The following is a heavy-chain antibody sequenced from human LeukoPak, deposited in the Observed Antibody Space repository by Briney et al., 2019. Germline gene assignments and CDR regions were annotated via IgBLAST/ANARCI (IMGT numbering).Heavy chain of an antibody. V-gene: IGHV1-18*01. Sequence: ASVKVSCKASGYTFTSYGITWVRQAPGQGLEWMGWISAHNGKTNYAQKFQGRVTMTTDTPTSTAYMELRSLRSDDTAVYYWARGDVVVSAAVRFDPWGQGTLVTVSS. CDR3: ARGDVVVSAAVRFDP. J-gene: IGHJ5*02. CDR1: GYTFTSYG. CDR2: ISAHNGKT. D-gene: IGHD2-2*01.